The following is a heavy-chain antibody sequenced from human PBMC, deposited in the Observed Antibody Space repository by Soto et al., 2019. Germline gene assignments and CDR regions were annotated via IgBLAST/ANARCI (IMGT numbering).Heavy chain of an antibody. CDR3: ASGVKTYYYDSGGYSPFDY. CDR1: GGSVSSGSYY. CDR2: IYYSGST. D-gene: IGHD3-22*01. J-gene: IGHJ4*02. Sequence: SETLSLTCTVSGGSVSSGSYYWSWIRQPPGKGLEWIGYIYYSGSTNYNPSLKSRVTISVDTSKNQFSLKLNSVTAADTAVYYCASGVKTYYYDSGGYSPFDYWGRGTRVTVSS. V-gene: IGHV4-61*01.